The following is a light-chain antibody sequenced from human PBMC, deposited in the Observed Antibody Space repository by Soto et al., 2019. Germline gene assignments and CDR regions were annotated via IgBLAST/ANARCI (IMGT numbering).Light chain of an antibody. CDR2: GAS. CDR1: QSVSSN. V-gene: IGKV3-15*01. Sequence: EIVMTQSPATLSVSPGERATLSCRANQSVSSNLAWYQQKPGQAPRLLIYGASTRATGIPARFSGSGSGTEFTLTISSLQSEDFAVYYCQQFNNWPLTFGQGTKVEIK. CDR3: QQFNNWPLT. J-gene: IGKJ1*01.